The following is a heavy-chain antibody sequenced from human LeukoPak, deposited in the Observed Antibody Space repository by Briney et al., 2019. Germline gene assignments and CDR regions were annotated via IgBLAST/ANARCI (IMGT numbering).Heavy chain of an antibody. CDR2: IIPILGIA. D-gene: IGHD1/OR15-1a*01. CDR1: GYTFTSYG. CDR3: ARDRRWNTNWFNP. V-gene: IGHV1-69*04. Sequence: ASVKVSCKASGYTFTSYGISWVRQAPGQGLEWMGRIIPILGIANYAQKFQGRVTITADKSTSTAYMELSSLRSEDTAVYYCARDRRWNTNWFNPWGQGTLVTVSS. J-gene: IGHJ5*02.